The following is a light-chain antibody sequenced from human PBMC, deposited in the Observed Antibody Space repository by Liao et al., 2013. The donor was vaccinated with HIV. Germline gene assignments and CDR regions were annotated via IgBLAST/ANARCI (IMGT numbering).Light chain of an antibody. CDR2: QDT. CDR3: QAWDSTIAYV. V-gene: IGLV3-1*01. Sequence: YELTQPPSLSVSPGQTAIISCSGHALGGKYISWYQHPPGQSPVVLIYQDTKRPSGIPERFTGSNSGDTATLTISGTQALDEADYYCQAWDSTIAYVFGTGTKVTVL. CDR1: ALGGKY. J-gene: IGLJ1*01.